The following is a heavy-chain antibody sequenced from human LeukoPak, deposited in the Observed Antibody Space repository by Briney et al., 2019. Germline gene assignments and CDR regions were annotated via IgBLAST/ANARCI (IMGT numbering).Heavy chain of an antibody. D-gene: IGHD2-2*02. Sequence: ASVKVSCKASGYTFTSYGISWVRQAPGQELEWMGWISAYNGNTNYAQKLQGRVTMTTDTSTSTAYMELRSLRSDDTAVYYCARVGDCSSTSCYNGDYYYYYGMDVWGQGTTVTVSS. CDR1: GYTFTSYG. V-gene: IGHV1-18*01. CDR3: ARVGDCSSTSCYNGDYYYYYGMDV. J-gene: IGHJ6*02. CDR2: ISAYNGNT.